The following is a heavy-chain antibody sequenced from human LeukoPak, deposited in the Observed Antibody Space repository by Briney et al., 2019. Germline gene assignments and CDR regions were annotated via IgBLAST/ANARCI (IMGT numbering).Heavy chain of an antibody. Sequence: GGSLRPSCAASGFTFSSYGMHWVRQAPGKGLEWVAVISYDGSNKYYADSVKGRFTISRDNSKNTLYLQMNSLRAEDTAVFYCAKASGEQWLVLDYWGQGTLVTVSS. D-gene: IGHD6-19*01. CDR1: GFTFSSYG. J-gene: IGHJ4*02. CDR2: ISYDGSNK. CDR3: AKASGEQWLVLDY. V-gene: IGHV3-30*18.